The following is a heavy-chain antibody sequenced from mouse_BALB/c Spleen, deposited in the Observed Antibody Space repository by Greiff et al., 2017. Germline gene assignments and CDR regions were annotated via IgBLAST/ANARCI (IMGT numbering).Heavy chain of an antibody. CDR2: ISSGSSTI. Sequence: EVQVVESGGGLVQPGGSRKLSCAASGFTFSSFGMHWVRQAPEKGLEWVAYISSGSSTIYYADTVKGRFTISRDNPKNTLFLQMTSLRSEDTAMYYCARSDWGYAMDYWGQGTSVTVAS. V-gene: IGHV5-17*02. D-gene: IGHD4-1*01. CDR1: GFTFSSFG. CDR3: ARSDWGYAMDY. J-gene: IGHJ4*01.